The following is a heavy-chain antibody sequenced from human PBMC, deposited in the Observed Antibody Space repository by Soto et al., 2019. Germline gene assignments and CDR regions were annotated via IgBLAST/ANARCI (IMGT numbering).Heavy chain of an antibody. CDR2: ISYDGRNK. J-gene: IGHJ6*02. D-gene: IGHD3-22*01. CDR1: GFTWSSYD. CDR3: AGRYYYDSSGAPGGRDV. Sequence: QVQLVESGGGVVQPGRSLRLSCAASGFTWSSYDMHWVRQAPGQGLVWVAVISYDGRNKYYADSVKGRFTISRDNSKNTLYLQMNSLRAEETAVSYCAGRYYYDSSGAPGGRDVGVQGTTVTVSS. V-gene: IGHV3-30-3*01.